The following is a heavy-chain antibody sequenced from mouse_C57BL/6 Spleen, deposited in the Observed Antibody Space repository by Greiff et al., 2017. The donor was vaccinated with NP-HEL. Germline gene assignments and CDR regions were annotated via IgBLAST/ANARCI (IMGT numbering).Heavy chain of an antibody. Sequence: QVQLQQPGAELVKPGASVKLSCKASGYTFTSYWMHWVKQRPGQGLEWIGMIHPNSGSTNYNEKFKSKATLTVDKSTSTAYMQLSRLTSEDCAVYYCARSGQRRYFAYWGQGTTLTVSS. V-gene: IGHV1-64*01. CDR2: IHPNSGST. CDR3: ARSGQRRYFAY. J-gene: IGHJ2*01. CDR1: GYTFTSYW.